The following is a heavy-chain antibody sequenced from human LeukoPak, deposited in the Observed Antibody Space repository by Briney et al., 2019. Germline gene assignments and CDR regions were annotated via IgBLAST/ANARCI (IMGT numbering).Heavy chain of an antibody. CDR2: ISSDESSK. V-gene: IGHV3-30*04. Sequence: QSGGSLRLSCAHSGFTLSSDTMQWVRQAPGKGLEWVAVISSDESSKYYADSVKGRFTISRDNAKNSLYLQMNSLRAEDTAVYYCARDSSPRGMDVWGQGTTVTVSS. CDR1: GFTLSSDT. CDR3: ARDSSPRGMDV. J-gene: IGHJ6*02.